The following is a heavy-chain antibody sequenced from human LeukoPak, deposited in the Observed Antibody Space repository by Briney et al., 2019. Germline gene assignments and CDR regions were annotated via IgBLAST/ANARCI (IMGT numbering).Heavy chain of an antibody. Sequence: QTGGSLRLSCAASGFTFSSYAMSWVRQAPGKGLEWVSAISGSGGSTYYADSVKGRFTISRDNSKNTLYLQMNSLRAEDTAVYYCAKDNQALRGSGGYSDWFDPWGQGTLVTVSS. V-gene: IGHV3-23*01. CDR3: AKDNQALRGSGGYSDWFDP. D-gene: IGHD1-26*01. CDR2: ISGSGGST. J-gene: IGHJ5*02. CDR1: GFTFSSYA.